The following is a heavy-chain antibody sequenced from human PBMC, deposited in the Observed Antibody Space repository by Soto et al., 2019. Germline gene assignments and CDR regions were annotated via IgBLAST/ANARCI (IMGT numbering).Heavy chain of an antibody. CDR2: IGAYNGNT. CDR1: GFTFTNYG. Sequence: ASVKVSCKASGFTFTNYGINWVLQAPGQGLEWMGWIGAYNGNTNFAQKFQDRVTMTTDTSTSTAYMELRSLRSDDTAVYYCAKDFVPGYTGYSDYWGQGTLVTVSS. CDR3: AKDFVPGYTGYSDY. J-gene: IGHJ4*02. V-gene: IGHV1-18*01. D-gene: IGHD5-12*01.